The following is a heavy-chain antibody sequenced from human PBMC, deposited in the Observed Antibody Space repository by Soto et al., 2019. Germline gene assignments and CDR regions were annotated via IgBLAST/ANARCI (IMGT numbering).Heavy chain of an antibody. CDR1: GGSISSRSYY. Sequence: SETLSLTCTVSGGSISSRSYYWGWIRQPPGKGLEWIGGIYYSGTTFYSPSLKSRVIISVDTSKNQFSLKLSSVTAADTAVYYCARRDWNYDTSGYPRAGYFDYGGQGTRV. D-gene: IGHD3-22*01. CDR2: IYYSGTT. J-gene: IGHJ4*02. CDR3: ARRDWNYDTSGYPRAGYFDY. V-gene: IGHV4-39*01.